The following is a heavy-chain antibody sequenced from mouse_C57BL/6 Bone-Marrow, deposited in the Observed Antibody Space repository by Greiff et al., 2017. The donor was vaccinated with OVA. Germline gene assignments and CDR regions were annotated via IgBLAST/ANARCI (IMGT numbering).Heavy chain of an antibody. CDR1: GYTFTSYT. CDR2: INPSSGYT. J-gene: IGHJ2*01. V-gene: IGHV1-4*01. CDR3: AKIYYYGSSHYFDY. D-gene: IGHD1-1*01. Sequence: VQLQESGAELARPGASVKMSCKASGYTFTSYTMHWVKQRPGQGLEWIGYINPSSGYTKYNQKFKDKATLTADKSSSTAYTQLSSLTSEDSAVYYCAKIYYYGSSHYFDYWGQGTTLTVSS.